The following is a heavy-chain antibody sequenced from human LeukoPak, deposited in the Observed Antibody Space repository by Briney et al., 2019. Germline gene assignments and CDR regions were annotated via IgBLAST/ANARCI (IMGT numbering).Heavy chain of an antibody. V-gene: IGHV3-74*01. CDR3: AIFKPPPTYFYGSGSL. D-gene: IGHD3-10*01. CDR2: INSDGSTT. CDR1: GFTFSTYY. J-gene: IGHJ4*02. Sequence: GGSLRLSCAASGFTFSTYYMHWVRQAPGKGLVWVSLINSDGSTTTYADSVKGRFTISRDNAKNTLYLQMNTLRAEDTAVYYCAIFKPPPTYFYGSGSLWGQGALVTVSS.